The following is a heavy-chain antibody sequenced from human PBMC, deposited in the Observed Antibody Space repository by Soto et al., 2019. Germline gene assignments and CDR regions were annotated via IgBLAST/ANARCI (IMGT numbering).Heavy chain of an antibody. J-gene: IGHJ6*02. V-gene: IGHV4-34*01. Sequence: PSETLSRTCAVCGGYFSGYYWSWIRQPPGKGLEWIGEINHSGSTNYNPSLKSRVTISVDTSKNQFSLKLSSVTAADTAVYYCARGLSTMVRGVITPYYYYYYGMDVWGQGTTVTVSS. CDR2: INHSGST. D-gene: IGHD3-10*01. CDR3: ARGLSTMVRGVITPYYYYYYGMDV. CDR1: GGYFSGYY.